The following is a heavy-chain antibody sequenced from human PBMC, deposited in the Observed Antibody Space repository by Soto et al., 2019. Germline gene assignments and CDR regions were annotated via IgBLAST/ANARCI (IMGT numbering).Heavy chain of an antibody. J-gene: IGHJ3*02. CDR1: GFSLSTSGVG. V-gene: IGHV2-5*01. CDR3: ARGLATLPVFAFDI. D-gene: IGHD6-6*01. CDR2: IYWSGDE. Sequence: SGPTLVNPTQTLTLTCSFSGFSLSTSGVGVGWIRQSPGKALEWLALIYWSGDEHYRPSLKSRLSIIKDTSKNHVVLIMTDMDPVDTATYYCARGLATLPVFAFDIWGQGSMVTVSS.